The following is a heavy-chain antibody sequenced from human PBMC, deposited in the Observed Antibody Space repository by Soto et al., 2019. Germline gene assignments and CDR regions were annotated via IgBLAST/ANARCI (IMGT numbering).Heavy chain of an antibody. D-gene: IGHD5-18*01. CDR2: ISPQGGST. Sequence: GGSLRLSCSASGFAFSSYAMHWVRQTPGKGLEYVSAISPQGGSTYYADSVKGRFTISRDNSKNTLYLQMNSLRAEDTAVYYCASSGRGDFTAMVNYYHYGMDVWGQGSTVTVSS. J-gene: IGHJ6*02. CDR3: ASSGRGDFTAMVNYYHYGMDV. V-gene: IGHV3-64*04. CDR1: GFAFSSYA.